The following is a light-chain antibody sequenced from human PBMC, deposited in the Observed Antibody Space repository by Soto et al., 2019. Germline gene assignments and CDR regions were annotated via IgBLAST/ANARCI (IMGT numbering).Light chain of an antibody. CDR1: SSDIGNYNF. J-gene: IGLJ3*02. CDR2: EVS. V-gene: IGLV2-14*01. Sequence: QSALTQPASVSGSPGQSITISCTGTSSDIGNYNFVSWYQQHPGKVPKLLIYEVSNRPTGVSNRFSGSKSGNTASLTISGLQAEDEADYFCSSYSSSSTLEVFGGGTKPTVL. CDR3: SSYSSSSTLEV.